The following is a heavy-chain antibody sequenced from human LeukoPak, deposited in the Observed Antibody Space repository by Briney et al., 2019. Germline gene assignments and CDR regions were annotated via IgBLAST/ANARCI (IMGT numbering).Heavy chain of an antibody. CDR2: INHSGST. J-gene: IGHJ4*02. V-gene: IGHV4-34*01. CDR1: GGSFSGYY. D-gene: IGHD5-12*01. CDR3: ARGRARMTRAYFDY. Sequence: SETLSLTCAVYGGSFSGYYWSWVRQPQGKGLEWIGEINHSGSTNYNPSLKSRVTISVDTSKNHFSLKLSSVTAADTAVYYCARGRARMTRAYFDYWGQGTLVTGSS.